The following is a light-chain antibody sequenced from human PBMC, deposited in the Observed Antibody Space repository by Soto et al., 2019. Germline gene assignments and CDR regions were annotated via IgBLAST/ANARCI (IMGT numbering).Light chain of an antibody. V-gene: IGKV1-12*01. CDR2: AAS. CDR1: QGISSW. J-gene: IGKJ1*01. CDR3: LQHNSYLRT. Sequence: DIQMTQSPSSVSASVGDRVTITCRASQGISSWLAWYQQKPGKAPKLLIYAASSLQSGIPSRFSGSGSGTGFTLTTRSLQPEDFATNYCLQHNSYLRTVGQGTTVNIK.